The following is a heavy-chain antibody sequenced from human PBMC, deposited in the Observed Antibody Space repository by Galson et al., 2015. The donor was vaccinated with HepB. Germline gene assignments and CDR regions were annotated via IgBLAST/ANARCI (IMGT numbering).Heavy chain of an antibody. CDR2: INHSGST. V-gene: IGHV4-34*01. J-gene: IGHJ4*02. CDR3: ARGWRLGGLTGYVY. D-gene: IGHD3-9*01. CDR1: GGSFSGYY. Sequence: LSLTCAVYGGSFSGYYWSWIRQPPGKGLEWIGEINHSGSTNYNPSLKSRVTISVDTSKNQFSLKLSSVTAADTAVYYCARGWRLGGLTGYVYWGQGTLVTVSS.